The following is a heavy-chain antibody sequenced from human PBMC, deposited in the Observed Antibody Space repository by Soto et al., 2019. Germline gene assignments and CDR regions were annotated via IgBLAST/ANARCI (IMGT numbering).Heavy chain of an antibody. CDR2: IFSNDEK. Sequence: QVTLKESGPVLVKPTETLTLTCTVSGFSLNNARMGVSWIRQPPGKALEWLAHIFSNDEKSYSTSLKTRLTTSKATSKSQVVLIMTNMDPVDTATYYCARSIAAADDAFDIWGQGTMVTVSS. D-gene: IGHD6-13*01. V-gene: IGHV2-26*01. CDR1: GFSLNNARMG. CDR3: ARSIAAADDAFDI. J-gene: IGHJ3*02.